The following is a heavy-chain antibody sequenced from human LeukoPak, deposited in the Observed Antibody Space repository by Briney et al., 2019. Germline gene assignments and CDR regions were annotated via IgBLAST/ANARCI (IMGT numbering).Heavy chain of an antibody. J-gene: IGHJ5*02. V-gene: IGHV4-4*07. D-gene: IGHD2-2*02. Sequence: KPSETLSLTCTVSGGSISSYYWSWIRQPAGKGLEWIGRIYTSGSTNYNPSLKRRVTMSVDTSKNQFSLKLSSVTAADTAVYYCARETPQAYCSSTSCYTRGWFDPWGQGTLVTVSS. CDR2: IYTSGST. CDR1: GGSISSYY. CDR3: ARETPQAYCSSTSCYTRGWFDP.